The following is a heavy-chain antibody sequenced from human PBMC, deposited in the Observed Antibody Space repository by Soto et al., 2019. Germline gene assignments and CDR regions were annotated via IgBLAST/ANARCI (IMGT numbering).Heavy chain of an antibody. V-gene: IGHV3-11*01. CDR3: ARAMYSTKTDFDY. D-gene: IGHD6-13*01. CDR2: ISSSAGTI. J-gene: IGHJ4*02. CDR1: GFTFSDYY. Sequence: GESLKISCAASGFTFSDYYMSWIRQAPGKGLEWISYISSSAGTISYADSVKGRFTISRDNAKNSLFLQMNSLRAEDTAVYYCARAMYSTKTDFDYWGQGTLVTVSS.